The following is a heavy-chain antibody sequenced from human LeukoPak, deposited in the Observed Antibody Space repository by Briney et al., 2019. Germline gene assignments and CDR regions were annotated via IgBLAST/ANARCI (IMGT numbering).Heavy chain of an antibody. CDR1: GFTFSSYG. J-gene: IGHJ6*02. V-gene: IGHV3-30*02. D-gene: IGHD6-19*01. CDR3: ARDYSPGIAVAGTAYYYGMDV. CDR2: IRYDGSNK. Sequence: PGGSLRLSCAASGFTFSSYGMHWVRQAPGRGLEWVAFIRYDGSNKYYADSVKGRFTISRDNSKNTLYLQMNSLRAEDTAVYYCARDYSPGIAVAGTAYYYGMDVWGQGTTVTVSS.